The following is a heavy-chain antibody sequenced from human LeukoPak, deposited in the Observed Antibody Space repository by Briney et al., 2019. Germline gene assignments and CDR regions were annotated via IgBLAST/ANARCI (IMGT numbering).Heavy chain of an antibody. V-gene: IGHV3-48*02. D-gene: IGHD1-26*01. CDR2: IGSSSSPI. J-gene: IGHJ3*02. CDR1: GFTFSNYN. Sequence: PGGSLRLSCAASGFTFSNYNINWVRQAPGKGLEWVSFIGSSSSPIYYADSVKGRFTVSRDNAKNSLYLHLNSLRDEDTAVYYCVRDPRPYSGSGLHFDIWGQGTLVTVSS. CDR3: VRDPRPYSGSGLHFDI.